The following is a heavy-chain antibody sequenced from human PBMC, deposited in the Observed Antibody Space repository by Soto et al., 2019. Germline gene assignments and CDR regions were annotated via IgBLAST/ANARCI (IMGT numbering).Heavy chain of an antibody. J-gene: IGHJ3*02. CDR1: GGTFSSYA. CDR2: SIPIFGTA. V-gene: IGHV1-69*01. D-gene: IGHD5-18*01. Sequence: QVQLVQSGAEVKKPGSSVKVSCKASGGTFSSYAISWVRQAPGQGLEWMGGSIPIFGTANYAQKFQGRVTITAEEYKSRACMELSRLRSEETAVYYCASSYGIGRQIVPASQDAFDIWGQGKTVTLYS. CDR3: ASSYGIGRQIVPASQDAFDI.